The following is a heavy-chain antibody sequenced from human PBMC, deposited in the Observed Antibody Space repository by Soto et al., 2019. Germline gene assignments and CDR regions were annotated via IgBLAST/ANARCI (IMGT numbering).Heavy chain of an antibody. D-gene: IGHD2-21*02. CDR1: GFTFSSYS. V-gene: IGHV3-21*01. J-gene: IGHJ6*02. CDR3: ARKETAWPLASGLDV. CDR2: IVTRSYI. Sequence: PWGSLRVSCAASGFTFSSYSMHWVRQAPGKGLEWVSSIVTRSYIYYADSVKCLFTTSRKNAKNSLSLQMNSMTAGDRAFFYWARKETAWPLASGLDVWGQGTPVTVSS.